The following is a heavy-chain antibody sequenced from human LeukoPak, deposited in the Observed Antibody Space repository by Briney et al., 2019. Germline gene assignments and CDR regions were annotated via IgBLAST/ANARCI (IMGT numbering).Heavy chain of an antibody. CDR3: ARNGYNHHHDY. CDR2: INPNSGGT. J-gene: IGHJ4*02. Sequence: ASVKVSCKASGYTFTDYYIHWVRQAPGQGLEWMGWINPNSGGTNYAQTFQGRVTMTRDTSITTAYLELSRLRSDDTAVYYCARNGYNHHHDYWGQGTLVTVSS. CDR1: GYTFTDYY. V-gene: IGHV1-2*02. D-gene: IGHD5-24*01.